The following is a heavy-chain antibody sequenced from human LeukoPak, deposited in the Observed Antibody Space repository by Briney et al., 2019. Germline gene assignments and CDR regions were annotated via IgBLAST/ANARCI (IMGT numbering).Heavy chain of an antibody. D-gene: IGHD2-15*01. Sequence: SETLSLTCTVSGGSISSYYWSWIRQPAGKGLEWIGRISSSGSTNYSPSLKSRLTMSVDTSKTQFALNLSSVTAADTAVYYCAREGGIWRYFDYWGRGTLVTVSS. CDR2: ISSSGST. CDR1: GGSISSYY. V-gene: IGHV4-4*07. CDR3: AREGGIWRYFDY. J-gene: IGHJ4*02.